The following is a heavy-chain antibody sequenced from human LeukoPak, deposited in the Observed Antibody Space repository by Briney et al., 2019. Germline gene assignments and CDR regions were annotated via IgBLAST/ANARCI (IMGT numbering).Heavy chain of an antibody. CDR3: ATAYYDYVWGSYRYDY. CDR2: FDPEDGET. CDR1: GYTLTKLS. V-gene: IGHV1-24*01. D-gene: IGHD3-16*02. J-gene: IGHJ4*02. Sequence: ASVKVSCKVSGYTLTKLSMHWVRQAPGKGLEWMGGFDPEDGETIYAQKIQGRVTMTEDTSTDTAYMELSSLRSEDTAVYYCATAYYDYVWGSYRYDYWGQGTLVTVSS.